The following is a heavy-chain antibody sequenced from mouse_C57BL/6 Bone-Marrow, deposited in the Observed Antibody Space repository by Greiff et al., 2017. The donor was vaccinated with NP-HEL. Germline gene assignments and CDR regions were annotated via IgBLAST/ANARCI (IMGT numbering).Heavy chain of an antibody. CDR1: GYSITSGYY. CDR3: AKLPWFAY. Sequence: EVQLQQSGPGLVKPSQSLSLTCSVTGYSITSGYYWNWIRQFPGNKLEWMGYISYDGSNNYNPSLKNRISITLDTTNNQFLLKLNSVTTEDTATYYCAKLPWFAYWGQGALVTVSA. CDR2: ISYDGSN. J-gene: IGHJ3*01. V-gene: IGHV3-6*01.